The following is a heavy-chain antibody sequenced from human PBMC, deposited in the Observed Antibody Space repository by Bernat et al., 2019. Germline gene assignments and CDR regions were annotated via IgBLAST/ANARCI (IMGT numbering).Heavy chain of an antibody. J-gene: IGHJ6*02. CDR2: ISYDGSNP. Sequence: QMQLVESGGGVVQPGRSLRLSCAASGFTFSSYAMHWVRQAPGKGLEWVAVISYDGSNPYYADSVKGRFTISRDNSKNTLYLQMNSLRAEDTAVYYCARVGSTASYYYYYGMDVWGQGTTVTVSS. D-gene: IGHD5/OR15-5a*01. CDR1: GFTFSSYA. V-gene: IGHV3-30-3*01. CDR3: ARVGSTASYYYYYGMDV.